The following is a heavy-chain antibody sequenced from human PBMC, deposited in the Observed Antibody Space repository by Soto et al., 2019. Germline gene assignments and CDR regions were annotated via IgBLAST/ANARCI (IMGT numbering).Heavy chain of an antibody. V-gene: IGHV1-18*04. CDR3: ARRAFDYGSESDYNTPFGY. CDR1: GYIFTSYG. J-gene: IGHJ4*02. D-gene: IGHD3-10*01. Sequence: ASVKVSCKASGYIFTSYGINWLRQAPGQGLEWLGWIGLYIHNTNYAQKFQGRVTITTDTSTSTVYMELRSLTSDDTAVYYCARRAFDYGSESDYNTPFGYRGKGTLGAASS. CDR2: IGLYIHNT.